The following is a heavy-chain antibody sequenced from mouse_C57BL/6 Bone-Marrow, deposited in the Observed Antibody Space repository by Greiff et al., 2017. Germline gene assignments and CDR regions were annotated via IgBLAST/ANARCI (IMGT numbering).Heavy chain of an antibody. V-gene: IGHV1-15*01. Sequence: QVQLQQSGAELVRPGASVTLSCKASGYTFTDYEMHWVKQTPVHGLEWIGAIDPETGGTAYNQKFKGKAILTADKSSSTAYMELRSLTSEDSAVYYCTRPSYDYDGTWFAYWGQGTLVTVSA. J-gene: IGHJ3*01. CDR1: GYTFTDYE. D-gene: IGHD2-4*01. CDR3: TRPSYDYDGTWFAY. CDR2: IDPETGGT.